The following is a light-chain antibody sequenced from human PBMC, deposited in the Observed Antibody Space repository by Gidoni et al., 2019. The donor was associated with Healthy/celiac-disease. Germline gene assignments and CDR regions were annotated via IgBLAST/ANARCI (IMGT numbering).Light chain of an antibody. Sequence: NFMLTQPHSVSESPGKTVTISCTRSSGSIASNYVQWYQQRPGSSPTTGIYEDNQRPSGVPARFSGSIDSSSNSASLTISGLKTEDEADYYCQSYDSSTHHVVFGGGTKLTVL. CDR3: QSYDSSTHHVV. V-gene: IGLV6-57*01. CDR1: SGSIASNY. CDR2: EDN. J-gene: IGLJ2*01.